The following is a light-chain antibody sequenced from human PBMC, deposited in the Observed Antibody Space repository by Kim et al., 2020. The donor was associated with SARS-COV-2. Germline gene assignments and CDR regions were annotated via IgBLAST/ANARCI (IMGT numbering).Light chain of an antibody. CDR3: TSHANDNYI. Sequence: PGQSVAISCSGPSSAFGTYNYVSWYQQHPGKAPKLIIYEVTKRPSGVPDRFSASMSGNTASLTISGLQPEDEADYYCTSHANDNYIFGTGTKVTVL. J-gene: IGLJ1*01. V-gene: IGLV2-8*01. CDR2: EVT. CDR1: SSAFGTYNY.